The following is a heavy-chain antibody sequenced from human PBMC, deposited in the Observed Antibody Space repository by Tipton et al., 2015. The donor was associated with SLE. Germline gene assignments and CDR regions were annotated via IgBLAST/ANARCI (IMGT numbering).Heavy chain of an antibody. Sequence: SLRLSCAASGFITSGYWMSWVRQAPGKGLMWVSRISHDGTITTYADSVEGRFTVSRDNPKNTLYLQMNSLRAEDTAVYYCAREENWNERIWGQGTMVTVSS. CDR2: ISHDGTIT. V-gene: IGHV3-74*01. J-gene: IGHJ3*02. CDR3: AREENWNERI. CDR1: GFITSGYW. D-gene: IGHD1-1*01.